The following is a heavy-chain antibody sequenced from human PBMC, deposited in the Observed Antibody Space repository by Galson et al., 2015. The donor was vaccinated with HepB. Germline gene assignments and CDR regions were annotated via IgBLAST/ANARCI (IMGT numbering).Heavy chain of an antibody. CDR2: IDPSDSYT. J-gene: IGHJ3*02. V-gene: IGHV5-10-1*01. CDR3: ARRAYYYDSSGYLGRDAFDI. CDR1: GYNFTSYW. Sequence: QSGAEVKKPGESLRISCKGSGYNFTSYWISWVRQMPGKGLEWMGRIDPSDSYTNYSPSFQGHVTISADKSISTAYLQWSSLKASDTAMYYCARRAYYYDSSGYLGRDAFDIWGQGTMVTVSS. D-gene: IGHD3-22*01.